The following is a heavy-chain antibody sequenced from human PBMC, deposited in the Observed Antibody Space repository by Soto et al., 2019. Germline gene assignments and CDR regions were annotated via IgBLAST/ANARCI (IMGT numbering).Heavy chain of an antibody. D-gene: IGHD2-15*01. CDR2: IYYSGST. V-gene: IGHV4-59*01. J-gene: IGHJ5*02. CDR1: GGSISSYY. Sequence: PSETLSLTCTVSGGSISSYYWSWIRQPPGKGLEWIGYIYYSGSTNYNPPLKSRVTISVDTSKNQFSLKLSSVTAADTAVYYCARVVVVAATVGWFDPWGQGTLVTVS. CDR3: ARVVVVAATVGWFDP.